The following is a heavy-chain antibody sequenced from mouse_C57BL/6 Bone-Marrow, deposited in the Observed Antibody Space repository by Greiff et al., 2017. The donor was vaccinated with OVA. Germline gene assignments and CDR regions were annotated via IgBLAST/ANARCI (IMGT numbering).Heavy chain of an antibody. V-gene: IGHV8-12*01. CDR3: AQLWHYWYFDV. CDR2: IYWDDDK. J-gene: IGHJ1*03. D-gene: IGHD3-3*01. CDR1: GFSLSTSGMG. Sequence: QVTLKESGPGILQSSQTLSLTCSFSGFSLSTSGMGVSWIRQPSGKGLEWLAHIYWDDDKRYNPSLKSRLTISKDTSRNQVFLKITSVDTADTATYYCAQLWHYWYFDVWGTGTTVTVSS.